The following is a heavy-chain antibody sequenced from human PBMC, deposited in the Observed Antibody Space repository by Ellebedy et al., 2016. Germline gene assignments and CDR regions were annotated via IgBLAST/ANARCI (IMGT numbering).Heavy chain of an antibody. V-gene: IGHV1-8*01. J-gene: IGHJ6*03. CDR2: MNPNSGNT. D-gene: IGHD4-17*01. CDR1: GYTFTSYD. CDR3: ARGTVTTRLKYYYMDV. Sequence: ASVKVSXXASGYTFTSYDINWVRQATGQGLEWMGWMNPNSGNTGYAQKFQGRVTMTTDTSTSTAYMELRSLRSEDTAVYYCARGTVTTRLKYYYMDVWGKGTTVTVSS.